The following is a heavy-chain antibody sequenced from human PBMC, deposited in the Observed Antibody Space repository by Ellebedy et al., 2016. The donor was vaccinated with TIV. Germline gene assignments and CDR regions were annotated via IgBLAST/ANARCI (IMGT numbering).Heavy chain of an antibody. Sequence: GESLKISCAASGLTFSSHAMSWVRQAPGKGLEWVSSISGSGGNTYYADSVKGRFTISRDNSKETLYLQVNSLRAEDTAVYYCARDPVGVGPAFDIWGQGTMVTVSS. CDR2: ISGSGGNT. CDR1: GLTFSSHA. CDR3: ARDPVGVGPAFDI. V-gene: IGHV3-23*01. D-gene: IGHD4-23*01. J-gene: IGHJ3*02.